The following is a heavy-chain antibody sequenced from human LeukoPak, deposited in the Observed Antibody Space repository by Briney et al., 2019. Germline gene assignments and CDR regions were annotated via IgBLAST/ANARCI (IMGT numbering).Heavy chain of an antibody. V-gene: IGHV4-38-2*01. CDR3: ARQGIGGYYDFWSFDY. Sequence: SETLSLTCAVSGYSISSGYYWGWIRQPPGKGLEWIGSIYRSGSTYYNPSLKSRVTISVDTSKNQFSLKLSSVTAADTAVYYCARQGIGGYYDFWSFDYWGQGTLVTVSS. CDR2: IYRSGST. J-gene: IGHJ4*02. CDR1: GYSISSGYY. D-gene: IGHD3-3*01.